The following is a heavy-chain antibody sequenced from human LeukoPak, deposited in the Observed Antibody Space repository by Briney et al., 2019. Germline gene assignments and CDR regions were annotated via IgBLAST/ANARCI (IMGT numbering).Heavy chain of an antibody. D-gene: IGHD2-2*01. Sequence: GGSLRVSCAASGFTFSSYAMSWVRQAPGKGLERVSAISGSGGSTYYADSVKGRFTISRDNSKNTLYLQMNSLRAEDTAVYYCAKLVVVPAAMHYWGQGTLVTVSS. J-gene: IGHJ4*02. CDR2: ISGSGGST. CDR3: AKLVVVPAAMHY. CDR1: GFTFSSYA. V-gene: IGHV3-23*01.